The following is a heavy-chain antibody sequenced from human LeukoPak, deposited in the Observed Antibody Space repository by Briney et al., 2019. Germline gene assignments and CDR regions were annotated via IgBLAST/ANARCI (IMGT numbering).Heavy chain of an antibody. V-gene: IGHV3-23*01. CDR2: IFQGGGEI. CDR1: GFTFSDFA. CDR3: ARVNGPSPMIVVVPNPLKNWFDP. J-gene: IGHJ5*02. Sequence: GGSLRLSCAASGFTFSDFAMIWVRQSPGKKGLEWVSSIFQGGGEIHYADSVRGRFTISRDNSKNTLYLQMNSLRAEDTAVYYCARVNGPSPMIVVVPNPLKNWFDPWGQGTLVTVSS. D-gene: IGHD3-22*01.